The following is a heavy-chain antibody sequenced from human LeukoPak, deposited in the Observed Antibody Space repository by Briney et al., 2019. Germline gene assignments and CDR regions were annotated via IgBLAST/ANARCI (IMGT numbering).Heavy chain of an antibody. J-gene: IGHJ5*02. V-gene: IGHV3-21*01. Sequence: SAKGRFTISRDNAKNSLYLQMNSLRAEDTAVYYCAREGNYDILTGYDLDWFDPWGQGTLVTVSS. D-gene: IGHD3-9*01. CDR3: AREGNYDILTGYDLDWFDP.